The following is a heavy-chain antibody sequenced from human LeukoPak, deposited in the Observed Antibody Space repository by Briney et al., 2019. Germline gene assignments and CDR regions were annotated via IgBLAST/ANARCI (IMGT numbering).Heavy chain of an antibody. D-gene: IGHD3-22*01. V-gene: IGHV4-59*04. J-gene: IGHJ4*02. CDR3: ARRDDSSGYHKIFDY. Sequence: SETLSLTCTVSGGSISTYYWSWIRQPPGRGLEWIGNIYYGENTYYNPSLKSRVTISIDTSKNQFYLKLSSLTAADTAVYYCARRDDSSGYHKIFDYWGPGTLVTVSS. CDR1: GGSISTYY. CDR2: IYYGENT.